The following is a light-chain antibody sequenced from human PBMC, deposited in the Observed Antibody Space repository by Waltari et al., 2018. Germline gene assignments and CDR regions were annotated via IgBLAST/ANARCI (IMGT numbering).Light chain of an antibody. CDR1: QSVSRYY. J-gene: IGKJ4*01. CDR2: GAF. Sequence: EIVLTQSPATLSLFPGERATLSCRASQSVSRYYLAWYQQKPAQSPRLHIYGAFTRATCIPNRISGSTSATDFTLTISTLESEDYALYYYQQYGSSFSFGGGTKVEIK. V-gene: IGKV3-20*01. CDR3: QQYGSSFS.